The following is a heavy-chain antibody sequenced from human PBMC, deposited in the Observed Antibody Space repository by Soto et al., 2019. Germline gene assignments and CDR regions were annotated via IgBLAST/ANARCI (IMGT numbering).Heavy chain of an antibody. J-gene: IGHJ3*02. CDR1: GFTFSSYA. V-gene: IGHV3-23*01. CDR2: ISGSGATR. Sequence: GGSLRLSCAASGFTFSSYAMNWVRQAPGKGLEWVSVISGSGATRLYADSVKGRFTISRDNSKNTLYLQMNNLRAEDTAIYSCAKDRGIAGASRRAFDMWGQGTLVTVSS. CDR3: AKDRGIAGASRRAFDM. D-gene: IGHD1-26*01.